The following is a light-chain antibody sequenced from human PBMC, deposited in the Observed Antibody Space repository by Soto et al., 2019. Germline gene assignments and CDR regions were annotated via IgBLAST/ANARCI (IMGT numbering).Light chain of an antibody. J-gene: IGKJ5*01. V-gene: IGKV1-27*01. CDR2: ATS. Sequence: DIQMTQSPSSLSASVGDRVTITCRASQGINYYLALSQQEPGKVQKLLIYATSTLQSGVPSRISGSGSGTDFTLTISSLQPEDVATYYCQNYNSAPFTFGQGTRLEIK. CDR1: QGINYY. CDR3: QNYNSAPFT.